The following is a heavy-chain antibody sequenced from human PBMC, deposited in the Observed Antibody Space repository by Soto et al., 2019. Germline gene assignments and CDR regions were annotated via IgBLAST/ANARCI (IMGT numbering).Heavy chain of an antibody. Sequence: QVQLVESGGGVVQPGRSLKLSCAASGFTFRTYAMHWVRQAPGKGLEWVAVISYDGSNTYYADSVKGRFTISRDNSKNXLYLQMNSLRTEDSAVYYCARDSETSGYSYDYFDYWGQGTLVTVSS. CDR1: GFTFRTYA. V-gene: IGHV3-30*04. D-gene: IGHD5-18*01. J-gene: IGHJ4*02. CDR3: ARDSETSGYSYDYFDY. CDR2: ISYDGSNT.